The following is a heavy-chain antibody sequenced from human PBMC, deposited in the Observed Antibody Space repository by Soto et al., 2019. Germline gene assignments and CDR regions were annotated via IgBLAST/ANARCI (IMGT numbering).Heavy chain of an antibody. D-gene: IGHD1-7*01. Sequence: PVGSLRLSCTSSVCVFLNYAFHCVRQSPGKWLEWVAVISFDGSDLFHADSVKGRFTISRDNSRDTLYLQMSSLRADDTAVYYCARVGNSGDSTYYNYGSEFWGQGTTVNVSS. J-gene: IGHJ6*01. CDR1: VCVFLNYA. CDR3: ARVGNSGDSTYYNYGSEF. V-gene: IGHV3-30-3*01. CDR2: ISFDGSDL.